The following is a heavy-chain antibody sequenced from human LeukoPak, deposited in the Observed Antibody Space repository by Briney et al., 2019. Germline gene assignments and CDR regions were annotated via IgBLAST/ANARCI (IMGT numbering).Heavy chain of an antibody. D-gene: IGHD3-9*01. Sequence: PGGSLRLSCAASGFTFSSYGMHWVRQAPGKGLEWVAVIWYDGSNKYYADSVKGRFTISRDNSKNTLYLQMNSLRAEDTAVYYCARDLRYFDWSTTLGAYGMDVWGQGTTVTVSS. V-gene: IGHV3-33*01. CDR3: ARDLRYFDWSTTLGAYGMDV. J-gene: IGHJ6*02. CDR2: IWYDGSNK. CDR1: GFTFSSYG.